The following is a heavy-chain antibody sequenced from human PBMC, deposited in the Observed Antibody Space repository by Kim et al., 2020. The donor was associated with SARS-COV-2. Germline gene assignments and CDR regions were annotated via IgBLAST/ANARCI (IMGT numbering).Heavy chain of an antibody. V-gene: IGHV1-46*01. CDR1: GYTFTSYY. J-gene: IGHJ6*02. D-gene: IGHD6-13*01. CDR3: ARDGALHGVGDSSWYWGYYYYGMDV. Sequence: ASVKVSCKASGYTFTSYYMHWVRQAPGQGLEWMGIINPSGGSTSYAQKFQGRVTMTRDTSTSTVYMELSSLRSEDTAVYYCARDGALHGVGDSSWYWGYYYYGMDVWGQGTTVTVSS. CDR2: INPSGGST.